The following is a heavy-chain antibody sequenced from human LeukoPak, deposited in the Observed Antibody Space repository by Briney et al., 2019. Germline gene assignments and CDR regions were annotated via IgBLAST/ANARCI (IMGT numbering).Heavy chain of an antibody. CDR1: GGSFSGHY. D-gene: IGHD5-24*01. J-gene: IGHJ4*02. CDR3: ARRGYRDGYNLFDY. V-gene: IGHV4-34*01. Sequence: PSETLSLTCAVSGGSFSGHYWSWIRQSPGEGLEWIGEIDHSGNTNYNPSLKGRLTISVDTSKSQFSLKLSSVTAADTAVYYCARRGYRDGYNLFDYWGQGTLVTVSS. CDR2: IDHSGNT.